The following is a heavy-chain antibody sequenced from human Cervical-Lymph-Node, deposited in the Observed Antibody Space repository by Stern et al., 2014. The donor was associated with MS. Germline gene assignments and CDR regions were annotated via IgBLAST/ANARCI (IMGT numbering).Heavy chain of an antibody. V-gene: IGHV2-5*02. Sequence: EYGPTLVKPTQTLTLTCTFSGFSLRTSGVAVGWIRQPPGKALEWLALIYWDDDKRYSASLKSRLTITKDTPKNQVVLTMTNMDPVDTATYYCAHRHYSGWFDPWGQGILVTVSS. CDR1: GFSLRTSGVA. CDR3: AHRHYSGWFDP. CDR2: IYWDDDK. J-gene: IGHJ5*02. D-gene: IGHD5-18*01.